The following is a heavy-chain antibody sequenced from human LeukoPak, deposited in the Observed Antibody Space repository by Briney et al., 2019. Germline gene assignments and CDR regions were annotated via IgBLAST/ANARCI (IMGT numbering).Heavy chain of an antibody. V-gene: IGHV4-34*01. Sequence: SETLSLTCAVYGGSFSGYYWSWIRQPPGKGLEWIGEINHSGSTNYNPSLKSRVTISVDTSKNQFSLKLSSVTAADTAVYYCARGADSSGYYYYWGQGTLVTVSS. CDR1: GGSFSGYY. CDR3: ARGADSSGYYYY. D-gene: IGHD3-22*01. CDR2: INHSGST. J-gene: IGHJ4*02.